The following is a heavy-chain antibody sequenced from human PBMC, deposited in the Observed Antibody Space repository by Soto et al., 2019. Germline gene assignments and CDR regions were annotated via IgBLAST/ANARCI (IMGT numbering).Heavy chain of an antibody. CDR3: TRDQAVSYDSRFDP. Sequence: ESGGGLVQPGGSLRLSCSFTFSMYSMSGVRQAPGNGLEWVASISSGGSYIKYADSVKGRFTISRDNAKNSVSLQMNSLRVDDTAVYFCTRDQAVSYDSRFDPWGQGTLVTVS. CDR2: ISSGGSYI. J-gene: IGHJ5*02. V-gene: IGHV3-21*01. CDR1: FTFSMYS. D-gene: IGHD1-26*01.